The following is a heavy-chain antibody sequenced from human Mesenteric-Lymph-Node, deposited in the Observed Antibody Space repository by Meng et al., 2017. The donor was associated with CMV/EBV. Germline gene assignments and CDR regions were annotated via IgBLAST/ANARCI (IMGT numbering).Heavy chain of an antibody. CDR2: INHSGST. CDR1: GGSCSGYY. V-gene: IGHV4-34*01. CDR3: ARVRSWSNYFDY. D-gene: IGHD6-13*01. Sequence: LTGAVYGGSCSGYYWSWIRQPPGKGLEWIGEINHSGSTNYNPSLKSRVTISVDTSKNQFSLKLSSVTAADTAVYYCARVRSWSNYFDYWGQGTLVTVSS. J-gene: IGHJ4*02.